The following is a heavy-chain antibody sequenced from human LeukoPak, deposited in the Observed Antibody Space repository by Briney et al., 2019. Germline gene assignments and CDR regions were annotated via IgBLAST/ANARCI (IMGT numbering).Heavy chain of an antibody. CDR3: ARHRHSSSWYPGGYYYMDV. J-gene: IGHJ6*03. CDR2: IYHSGST. CDR1: GYSISSGYY. D-gene: IGHD6-13*01. V-gene: IGHV4-38-2*02. Sequence: SETLSLTCTVSGYSISSGYYWGSIRQPPGKGLEWIWTIYHSGSTDYNPSLKSRVTISVDTSKNQFSLKLSSLTAADTAVYYCARHRHSSSWYPGGYYYMDVWGKGTTVTISS.